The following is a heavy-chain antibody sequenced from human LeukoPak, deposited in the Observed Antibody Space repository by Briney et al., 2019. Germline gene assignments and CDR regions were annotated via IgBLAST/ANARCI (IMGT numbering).Heavy chain of an antibody. CDR3: ARGGSWFGELFWDY. V-gene: IGHV1-8*02. CDR1: GGTFSSYD. D-gene: IGHD3-10*01. J-gene: IGHJ4*02. Sequence: ASVKVSCKASGGTFSSYDINWVRQATGQGLEWMGWMNPHRSNTGYAQNFQGRVTMTWNTAISTAYMELSSLRSEDTAVYYCARGGSWFGELFWDYWGQGTLVTVSS. CDR2: MNPHRSNT.